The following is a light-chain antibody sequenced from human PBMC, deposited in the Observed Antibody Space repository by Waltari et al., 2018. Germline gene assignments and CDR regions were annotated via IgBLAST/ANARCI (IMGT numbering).Light chain of an antibody. Sequence: QIVLTQSPSASASLGASVKLTCTLSSGHSTYAIAWHQHHPEKGPRYLMTLRSDGSHTKGDGISDRFSGSSSGAERYLTISSLQSEDEADYYCQTWGTGIHVLFGGGTKLTVL. J-gene: IGLJ2*01. CDR3: QTWGTGIHVL. V-gene: IGLV4-69*01. CDR1: SGHSTYA. CDR2: LRSDGSH.